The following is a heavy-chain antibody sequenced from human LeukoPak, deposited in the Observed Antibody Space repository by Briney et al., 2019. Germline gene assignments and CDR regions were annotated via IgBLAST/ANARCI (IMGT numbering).Heavy chain of an antibody. V-gene: IGHV3-21*01. Sequence: PGGSLRLSCAASGFTFISYSMNWVRQAPGKGLEWASSITTSSSYIYYADSVKGRFTISRDDAKNSLYLQMNSLRAEDTAVYYCARDQTSNSWGQGTLVTVSS. CDR2: ITTSSSYI. J-gene: IGHJ4*02. CDR1: GFTFISYS. CDR3: ARDQTSNS.